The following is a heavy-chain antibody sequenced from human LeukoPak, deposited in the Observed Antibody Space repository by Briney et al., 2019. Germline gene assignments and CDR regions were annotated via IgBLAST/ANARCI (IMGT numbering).Heavy chain of an antibody. Sequence: GRSLRLSCAASGFTFSSYGMHWVRQAPGKGLEWVAVISYDGSNKYYADSVKGRFTISRDNAKNSLYLQMNSLRAEDTAVYYCARDSGEGVTFDDWGQGTLVSVSS. CDR2: ISYDGSNK. CDR3: ARDSGEGVTFDD. CDR1: GFTFSSYG. V-gene: IGHV3-30*03. J-gene: IGHJ4*02. D-gene: IGHD3-10*01.